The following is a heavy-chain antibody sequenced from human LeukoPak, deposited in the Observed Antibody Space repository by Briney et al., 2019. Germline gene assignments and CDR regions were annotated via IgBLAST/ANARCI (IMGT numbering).Heavy chain of an antibody. CDR3: AKRGRIAAAGSRYYYYGMDV. D-gene: IGHD6-13*01. CDR1: GFTFSSYA. J-gene: IGHJ6*02. CDR2: ISGSGGST. Sequence: PGGSLRLSGAASGFTFSSYAMSWVRQAPGKGLEWVSAISGSGGSTYYADSVKGRFTISRDNSKNTLYLQMNSLRAEDTAVYYCAKRGRIAAAGSRYYYYGMDVWGQGTTVTVSS. V-gene: IGHV3-23*01.